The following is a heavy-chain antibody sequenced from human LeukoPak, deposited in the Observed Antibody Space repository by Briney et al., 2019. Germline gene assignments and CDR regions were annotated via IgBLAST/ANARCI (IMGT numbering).Heavy chain of an antibody. CDR3: ATVSIAAAGTDFDY. CDR2: VDHEDGET. J-gene: IGHJ4*02. V-gene: IGHV1-69-2*01. CDR1: GYTFTDYY. Sequence: ASVKVSCKVSGYTFTDYYMHWVQQAPGKGLEWMGLVDHEDGETIYAEKFQGRVTITADTSTDTAYMELSSLRSEDTAVYYCATVSIAAAGTDFDYWGQGTLVTVSS. D-gene: IGHD6-13*01.